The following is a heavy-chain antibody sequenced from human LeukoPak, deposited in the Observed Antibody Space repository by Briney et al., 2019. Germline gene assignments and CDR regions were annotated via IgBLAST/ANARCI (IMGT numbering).Heavy chain of an antibody. CDR2: INQDGSVK. J-gene: IGHJ3*02. CDR1: GFTFSNFW. V-gene: IGHV3-7*01. D-gene: IGHD3-10*01. Sequence: GGSLRLSCAASGFTFSNFWMSWVRQAPGQGLEWVANINQDGSVKNSVDSVKGRFTISRDNAKNSLYLQMNSLRAEDTAVYYCARGNTMLYDAFDIWGQGTMVTVSS. CDR3: ARGNTMLYDAFDI.